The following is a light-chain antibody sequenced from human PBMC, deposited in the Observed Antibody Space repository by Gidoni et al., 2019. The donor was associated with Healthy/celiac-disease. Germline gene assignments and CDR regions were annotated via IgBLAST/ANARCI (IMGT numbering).Light chain of an antibody. CDR3: QQYYSYPYT. Sequence: AIRMTQSPSSFSASTGDRVTITCRASQGISSYLAWYQQKPGKAPKLLIYAASTLQRGVPSRFSGSGSGTDFILTISCLQSEDFATYYCQQYYSYPYTFGQGTKLEIK. CDR2: AAS. CDR1: QGISSY. V-gene: IGKV1-8*01. J-gene: IGKJ2*01.